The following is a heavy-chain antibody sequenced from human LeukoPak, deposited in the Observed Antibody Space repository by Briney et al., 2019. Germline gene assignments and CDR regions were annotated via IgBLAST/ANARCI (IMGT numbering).Heavy chain of an antibody. D-gene: IGHD6-19*01. CDR3: ARASSGWYFHYYYYMDV. V-gene: IGHV3-7*04. CDR1: GFTFSSYW. J-gene: IGHJ6*03. Sequence: GGSLRLSCAASGFTFSSYWMSWVRQAPGKGLEWVANIKQDGSEKYYVDSVKGQFTISRDNAKNSLYLQMNSQRAEDTAVYYCARASSGWYFHYYYYMDVWGKGTTVTVSS. CDR2: IKQDGSEK.